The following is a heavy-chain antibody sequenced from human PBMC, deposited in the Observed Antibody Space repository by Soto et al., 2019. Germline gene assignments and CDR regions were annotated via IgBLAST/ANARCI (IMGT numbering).Heavy chain of an antibody. V-gene: IGHV3-23*01. Sequence: EVQLLESGGGLVQPGGSLRLSCAASGFNFTSHAMSWVRQAPGKGLAWVSLISGSGGTTYYADSVKGRFTISRDNSKNTMYMQMNSLRVEDTAVYYCAKSPPIHDILTGYYPNLYFDHWGQGTLVTVSS. CDR1: GFNFTSHA. CDR3: AKSPPIHDILTGYYPNLYFDH. D-gene: IGHD3-9*01. J-gene: IGHJ4*02. CDR2: ISGSGGTT.